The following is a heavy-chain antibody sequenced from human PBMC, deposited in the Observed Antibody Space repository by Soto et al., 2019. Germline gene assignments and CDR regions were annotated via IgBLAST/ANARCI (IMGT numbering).Heavy chain of an antibody. Sequence: GSLRLSCAASGFSCSTYSMAWVRQAAGKGPQWVSGLSGGGANTFYIDSVRGRFTISVDNSKNTVYLQMDSLRADDTAVYYCARWSGYADAWGQGTLGTVSS. V-gene: IGHV3-23*01. CDR2: LSGGGANT. D-gene: IGHD4-17*01. J-gene: IGHJ4*02. CDR3: ARWSGYADA. CDR1: GFSCSTYS.